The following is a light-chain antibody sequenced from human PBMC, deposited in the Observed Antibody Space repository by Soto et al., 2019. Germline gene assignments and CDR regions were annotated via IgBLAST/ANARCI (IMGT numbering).Light chain of an antibody. Sequence: EMVLTQSPGTLSLSPGERATHSCRASQSISSNYLAWYQQKPGQAPRLLIYGASSRATDIPDRFSGSGSGTDFTLTISRLEPEDFAVYYCQHYGSSRWTFGQGTKVEIK. CDR1: QSISSNY. CDR3: QHYGSSRWT. J-gene: IGKJ1*01. CDR2: GAS. V-gene: IGKV3-20*01.